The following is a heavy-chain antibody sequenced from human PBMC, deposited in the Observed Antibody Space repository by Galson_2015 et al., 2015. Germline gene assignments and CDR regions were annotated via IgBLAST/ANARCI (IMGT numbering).Heavy chain of an antibody. V-gene: IGHV4-59*01. CDR2: IHYSGST. Sequence: ETLSLTCTVSGGSISSYYWSWIRQPPGKGLEWIGYIHYSGSTNYNPSLRNRVTMSVDTPKNQFSLKLSSVTAADTAVYYCASGHGSGTYYYYFDDWGQGTLVTVSS. CDR1: GGSISSYY. J-gene: IGHJ4*02. D-gene: IGHD3-10*01. CDR3: ASGHGSGTYYYYFDD.